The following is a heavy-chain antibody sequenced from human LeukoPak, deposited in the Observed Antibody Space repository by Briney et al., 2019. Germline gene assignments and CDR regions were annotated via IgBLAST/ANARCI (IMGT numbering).Heavy chain of an antibody. CDR2: IYPGDSDT. J-gene: IGHJ4*02. Sequence: GESLKISCKGSGYSFTSYWIGWVRQMPGKGLEWMGIIYPGDSDTTYSPSFQGQVTISADKSIGTAYLQWSSLKASDTAMYYCARHLDDSSGYYYRTMYYLDYWGQGTLVTVSS. CDR1: GYSFTSYW. D-gene: IGHD3-22*01. CDR3: ARHLDDSSGYYYRTMYYLDY. V-gene: IGHV5-51*01.